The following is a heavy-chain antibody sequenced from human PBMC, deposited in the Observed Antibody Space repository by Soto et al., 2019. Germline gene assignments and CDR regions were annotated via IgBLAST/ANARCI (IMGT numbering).Heavy chain of an antibody. CDR3: GSAPWYNVISLKNFDH. CDR2: IIPILGIA. J-gene: IGHJ4*02. Sequence: QVQLVQSGAEVKKPGSSVKVSCKASGGTFSSYTISWVRQAPGQGLEWMGRIIPILGIANYAQKFQGRVTITGDTPTSTAYMERSGLSRKERPVYSCGSAPWYNVISLKNFDHGGQGTLVPLP. V-gene: IGHV1-69*02. D-gene: IGHD1-20*01. CDR1: GGTFSSYT.